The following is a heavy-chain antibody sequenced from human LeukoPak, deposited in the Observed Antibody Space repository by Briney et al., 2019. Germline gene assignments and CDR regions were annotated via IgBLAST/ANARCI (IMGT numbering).Heavy chain of an antibody. V-gene: IGHV3-7*03. Sequence: PGGSLRLSCAASGFTFRSFWMSWVRQAPGKRLEWVANIKQNGAEEYYMDSVKGRFTISRDNAKNSVYLQMNSLRVEDTAMYYCARYTAVSSPGAFDIWGQGTMVTVSS. D-gene: IGHD4-17*01. CDR3: ARYTAVSSPGAFDI. CDR2: IKQNGAEE. CDR1: GFTFRSFW. J-gene: IGHJ3*02.